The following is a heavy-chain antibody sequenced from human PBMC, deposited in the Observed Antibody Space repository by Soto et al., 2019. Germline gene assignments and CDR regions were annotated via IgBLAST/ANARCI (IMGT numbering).Heavy chain of an antibody. CDR2: IRYDGSDE. D-gene: IGHD1-26*01. J-gene: IGHJ4*02. V-gene: IGHV3-33*08. CDR1: ASIFKGHG. Sequence: QVQLVESGGGVVQPGGSLRLSCAASASIFKGHGMHWVRQAPGKGLEWVAIIRYDGSDEHYGDSVEGRFTISRDNSKNMLYLQMNSLRAEDTAVYYCARDGVGATTFFGSLDYWGQVTLVTVSS. CDR3: ARDGVGATTFFGSLDY.